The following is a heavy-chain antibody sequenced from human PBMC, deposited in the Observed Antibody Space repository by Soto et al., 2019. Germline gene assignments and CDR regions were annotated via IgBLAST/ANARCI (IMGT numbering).Heavy chain of an antibody. V-gene: IGHV4-30-4*01. J-gene: IGHJ6*02. CDR1: GGSISSGDYY. CDR3: ARELLYYAILTGEYYYYGMDV. CDR2: IYYSGST. Sequence: SETLSLTCTVSGGSISSGDYYWSWIRQPPGKGLEWIGYIYYSGSTYYNPSLKSRVTISVDTSKNQFSLKLSSVTAADTAVYYCARELLYYAILTGEYYYYGMDVWGQGTTVTVSS. D-gene: IGHD3-9*01.